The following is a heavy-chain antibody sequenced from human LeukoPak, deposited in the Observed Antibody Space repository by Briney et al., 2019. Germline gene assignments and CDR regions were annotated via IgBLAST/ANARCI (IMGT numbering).Heavy chain of an antibody. CDR2: ICYSGST. Sequence: PSETLSLTCTVSGGSISSYYWSWIRQPPGKGLEWIGYICYSGSTYYNPSLKSRVTISVDTSKNQFSLKLSSVTAADTAVYYCARVKVIAAAGTNGYYFDYWGQGTLVTVSS. V-gene: IGHV4-59*12. CDR3: ARVKVIAAAGTNGYYFDY. D-gene: IGHD6-13*01. J-gene: IGHJ4*02. CDR1: GGSISSYY.